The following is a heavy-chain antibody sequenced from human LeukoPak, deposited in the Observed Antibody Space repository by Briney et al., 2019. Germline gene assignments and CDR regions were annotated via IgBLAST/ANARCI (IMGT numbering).Heavy chain of an antibody. D-gene: IGHD6-13*01. J-gene: IGHJ6*03. CDR1: GFTVSSNY. CDR3: ARDIAGAHYYYYYMDV. Sequence: PGGSLRLSCAASGFTVSSNYMSWVRQAPGKGLEWVSVIYSGGSTYYADSVECRFTISRDNSKNTLYLQMNSLRAEDTAVYYCARDIAGAHYYYYYMDVWGKGTTVTVSS. CDR2: IYSGGST. V-gene: IGHV3-53*01.